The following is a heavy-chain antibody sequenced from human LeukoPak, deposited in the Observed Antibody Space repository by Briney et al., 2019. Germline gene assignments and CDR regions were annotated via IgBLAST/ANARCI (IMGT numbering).Heavy chain of an antibody. Sequence: RPSETLSLTCTVSGGSISSSSYYWGWIRQPPGKGLEWIGSIYYSGSTYYNPSLKSRVTISVDTSKNQFSLKLSSVTAADTAVYYCARLFPSMVRGLMSNYWGQGTLVTVSS. J-gene: IGHJ4*02. CDR2: IYYSGST. D-gene: IGHD3-10*01. V-gene: IGHV4-39*07. CDR3: ARLFPSMVRGLMSNY. CDR1: GGSISSSSYY.